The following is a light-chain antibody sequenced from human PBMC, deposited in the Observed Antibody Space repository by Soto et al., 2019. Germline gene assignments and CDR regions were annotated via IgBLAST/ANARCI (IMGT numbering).Light chain of an antibody. CDR3: QQYGTSPGFT. CDR1: QSVSNSY. V-gene: IGKV3-20*01. J-gene: IGKJ3*01. Sequence: VLTQSPGTLSWSPGARATLSCRACQSVSNSYLAWYQQKPGQAPRLLIDGASNRATGVPERFSGSGSGTDSTLTISRLEPEDFAVYYCQQYGTSPGFTFGPGTKVDIK. CDR2: GAS.